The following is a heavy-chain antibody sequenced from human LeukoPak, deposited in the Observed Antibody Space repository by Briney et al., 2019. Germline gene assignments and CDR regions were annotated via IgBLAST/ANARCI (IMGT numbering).Heavy chain of an antibody. V-gene: IGHV4-38-2*02. J-gene: IGHJ4*02. CDR3: RVAAADLSIYFDY. CDR1: GYSISSGYY. D-gene: IGHD6-13*01. CDR2: IYHSGST. Sequence: SETLSLTCTVSGYSISSGYYWGWIRQPPGKGLEWIGSIYHSGSTYYNPSLKSRVTISVDTSKNQFSLKLSSVTAADTAVYYCRVAAADLSIYFDYWGQGTPVTVSS.